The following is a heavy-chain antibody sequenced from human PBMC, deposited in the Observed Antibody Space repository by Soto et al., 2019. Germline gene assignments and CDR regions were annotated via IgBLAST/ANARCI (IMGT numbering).Heavy chain of an antibody. CDR1: GVTFSICA. Sequence: GRSLRLSCAASGVTFSICAMSCVRQSPGKGLEWVSTISGSGGGTYYADAVKGRCTISRDNSMGTLYLQMKSLRVEDTAIYYCAKEVSLGSNVDLGYWGQGALVT. D-gene: IGHD7-27*01. CDR3: AKEVSLGSNVDLGY. CDR2: ISGSGGGT. J-gene: IGHJ4*02. V-gene: IGHV3-23*01.